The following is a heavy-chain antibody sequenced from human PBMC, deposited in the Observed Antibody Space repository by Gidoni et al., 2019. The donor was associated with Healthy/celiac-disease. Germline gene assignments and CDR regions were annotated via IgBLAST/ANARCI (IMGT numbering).Heavy chain of an antibody. D-gene: IGHD6-19*01. V-gene: IGHV1-3*01. CDR2: INAGNGNT. CDR1: GSTFTSYA. Sequence: QVQLVQSGAEVKKPGASVKVSCKASGSTFTSYAMHWVRQAPGQRLEWMGWINAGNGNTKYAQKFQGRVTITRDTSASTAYMELSSLRSEDTAVYYCARLYSSGWYDAFDIWGQGTMVTVSS. J-gene: IGHJ3*02. CDR3: ARLYSSGWYDAFDI.